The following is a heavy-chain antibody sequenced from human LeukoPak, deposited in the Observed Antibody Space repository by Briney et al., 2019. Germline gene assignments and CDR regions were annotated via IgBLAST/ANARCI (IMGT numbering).Heavy chain of an antibody. J-gene: IGHJ3*01. CDR3: TRDLHGDDAFDV. D-gene: IGHD4-17*01. CDR1: GFNFGDYA. CDR2: IRTKPYSGTP. Sequence: GGSLRLSCRTSGFNFGDYAMSWVRQAPGQGLEWVGFIRTKPYSGTPDYAASVKGRFTISVDDSKSIAYLRMNSLETEDTAVYYCTRDLHGDDAFDVWGQGTMVTVSS. V-gene: IGHV3-49*04.